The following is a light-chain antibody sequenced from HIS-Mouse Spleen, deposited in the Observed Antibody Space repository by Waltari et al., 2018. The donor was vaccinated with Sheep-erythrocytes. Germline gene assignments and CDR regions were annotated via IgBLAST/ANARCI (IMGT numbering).Light chain of an antibody. CDR3: QQYYSTLT. CDR1: QSVLYSSNNKNY. CDR2: WAS. V-gene: IGKV4-1*01. J-gene: IGKJ4*01. Sequence: DIVMTQSPDSLAVSLGERATTNCKSSQSVLYSSNNKNYLAWYQQKQGQPPKLLIYWASTRESGVPDRFSGSGSGTDFTLTISSLQAEDVAVYYCQQYYSTLTFGGGTK.